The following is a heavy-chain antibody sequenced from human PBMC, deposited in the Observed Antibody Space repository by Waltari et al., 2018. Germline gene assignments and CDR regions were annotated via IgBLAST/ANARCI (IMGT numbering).Heavy chain of an antibody. J-gene: IGHJ4*02. Sequence: EVQLVESGGGLVQPGRSLRLSCTASGFTFGDSAMSWFRQAPGKGLEWVGFIRSKAYGGTTEYAASVKGRFTISRDDSKSIAYLQMNSLKTEDTAVYYCTRDWLLGLSDYWGQGTLVTVSS. CDR1: GFTFGDSA. CDR2: IRSKAYGGTT. D-gene: IGHD6-19*01. CDR3: TRDWLLGLSDY. V-gene: IGHV3-49*03.